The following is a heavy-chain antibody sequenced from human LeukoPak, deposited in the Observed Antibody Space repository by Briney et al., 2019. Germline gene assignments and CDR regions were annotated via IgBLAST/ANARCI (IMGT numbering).Heavy chain of an antibody. Sequence: AAVNVCFKASGYTFTSYYMHWVRQAPGQGLEWMGIINPSGGSTSLTPEFQGRVTMTRDTSTSTVYMELSSLTSEDTAVYYCAIAAAAFDYWGQGTLDPVSS. CDR1: GYTFTSYY. CDR2: INPSGGST. D-gene: IGHD6-13*01. CDR3: AIAAAAFDY. J-gene: IGHJ4*02. V-gene: IGHV1-46*01.